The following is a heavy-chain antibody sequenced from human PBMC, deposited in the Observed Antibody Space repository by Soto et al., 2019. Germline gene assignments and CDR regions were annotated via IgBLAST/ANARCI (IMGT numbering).Heavy chain of an antibody. J-gene: IGHJ3*02. CDR1: GYTFTFRY. V-gene: IGHV1-45*02. D-gene: IGHD1-1*01. Sequence: ASVKVSCKASGYTFTFRYLHWVRQAPGQALEWMGWITPFKSDTNYAQKFQDRVTITRDRSVSTAYMELSNLRSDDTAMYYCARSPFAGSDAFDIWGQGTMVTVSS. CDR2: ITPFKSDT. CDR3: ARSPFAGSDAFDI.